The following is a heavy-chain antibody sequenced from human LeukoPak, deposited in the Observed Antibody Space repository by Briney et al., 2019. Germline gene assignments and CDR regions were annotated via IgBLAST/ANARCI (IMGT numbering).Heavy chain of an antibody. CDR1: VFPFSNAR. CDR3: TSVAAGYYYGMDV. CDR2: IKTKTDGGTT. J-gene: IGHJ6*02. Sequence: KPGGSLRLSAAASVFPFSNARMSWVRQAPGKGREWVGLIKTKTDGGTTASATLEKARFTISRDDSKNTLYLQMNSLKTEDTAVYYCTSVAAGYYYGMDVWGQGTTVTVSS. D-gene: IGHD6-13*01. V-gene: IGHV3-15*01.